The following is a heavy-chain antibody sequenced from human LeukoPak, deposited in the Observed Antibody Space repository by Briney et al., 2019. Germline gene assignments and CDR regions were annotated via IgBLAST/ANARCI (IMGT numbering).Heavy chain of an antibody. Sequence: ASVTVSCMVSGYTLTELSMHWVRQAPGKGLEWMGGFDPEDGETIYAQKFQGRVTMTEDTSTDTACMELSSLRSEDTAVYYCATVSSGSFVFDYWGQGTLVTVSS. CDR1: GYTLTELS. V-gene: IGHV1-24*01. CDR2: FDPEDGET. J-gene: IGHJ4*02. CDR3: ATVSSGSFVFDY. D-gene: IGHD1-26*01.